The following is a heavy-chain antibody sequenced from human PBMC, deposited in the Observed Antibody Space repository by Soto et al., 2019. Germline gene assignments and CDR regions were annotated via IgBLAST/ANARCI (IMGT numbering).Heavy chain of an antibody. CDR1: GGSFSGYY. Sequence: SETLSLTRAVYGGSFSGYYWSWIRQPPGKGLEWIGEINHSGSTNYNPSLKSRVTISVDTSKNQFSLKLSSVTAADTAVYYCATNRGYDFYYPDSWGQGILVTVSS. J-gene: IGHJ4*02. CDR3: ATNRGYDFYYPDS. D-gene: IGHD3-3*01. CDR2: INHSGST. V-gene: IGHV4-34*01.